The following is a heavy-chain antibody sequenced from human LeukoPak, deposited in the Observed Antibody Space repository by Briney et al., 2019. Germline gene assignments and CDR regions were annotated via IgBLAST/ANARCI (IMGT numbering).Heavy chain of an antibody. CDR1: GYTFTSYY. D-gene: IGHD1-26*01. Sequence: GASVKVSCKASGYTFTSYYMHWVRQAPGQGLEWMGIINPSGGSTSYAQKFQGRVTMTRDTSTSTVYMELSSLRSEDTAVYYCARDSGIVGATRIFDYWGQGTLVTVSS. J-gene: IGHJ4*02. V-gene: IGHV1-46*01. CDR3: ARDSGIVGATRIFDY. CDR2: INPSGGST.